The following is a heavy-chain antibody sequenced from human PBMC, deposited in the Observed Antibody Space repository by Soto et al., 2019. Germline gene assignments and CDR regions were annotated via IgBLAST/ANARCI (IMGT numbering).Heavy chain of an antibody. CDR2: ISENGGIT. J-gene: IGHJ6*03. V-gene: IGHV3-74*01. CDR1: GFTFSTYW. Sequence: GGSLRLSCAASGFTFSTYWVQWVRQVPGEGLMWVSSISENGGITTYADSVKGRFTISRDNAKNTLYLQMNSLRAEDTAVYYCARDNGQCMDVWGKGTTVTVSS. CDR3: ARDNGQCMDV.